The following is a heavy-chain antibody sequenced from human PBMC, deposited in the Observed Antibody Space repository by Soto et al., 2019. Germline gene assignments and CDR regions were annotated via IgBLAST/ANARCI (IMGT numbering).Heavy chain of an antibody. Sequence: QLQLQESGPGLVKPSETLSLTCTVSGGSISSSSYYWGWIRQPPGKGLEWIWSIYYSGYTYYNPPLKGRVTISVDTSKHQFSLKLSSVTAADTAVYYCARHNGPLYVGYYYDMDVWGQGTTVTVSS. CDR1: GGSISSSSYY. V-gene: IGHV4-39*01. D-gene: IGHD3-16*01. J-gene: IGHJ6*02. CDR3: ARHNGPLYVGYYYDMDV. CDR2: IYYSGYT.